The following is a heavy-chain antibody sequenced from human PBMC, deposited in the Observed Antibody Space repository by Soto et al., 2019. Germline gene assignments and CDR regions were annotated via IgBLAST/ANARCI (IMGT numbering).Heavy chain of an antibody. CDR3: ARDTPIQHDYGDYVEYYGMDV. CDR2: ISYDGSNK. J-gene: IGHJ6*02. CDR1: GFTFSSYA. D-gene: IGHD4-17*01. Sequence: GGSLRLSCAASGFTFSSYAMHWVRQAPGKGLEWVAVISYDGSNKYYADSVKGRFTISRDNSKNTLYLQMNSLRAEDTAVYYCARDTPIQHDYGDYVEYYGMDVWGQGTTVTVSS. V-gene: IGHV3-30-3*01.